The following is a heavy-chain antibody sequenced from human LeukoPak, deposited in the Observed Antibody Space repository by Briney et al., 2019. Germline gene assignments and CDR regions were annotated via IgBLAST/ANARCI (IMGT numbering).Heavy chain of an antibody. J-gene: IGHJ4*02. Sequence: PSETLSLTCAVYGGSFSGYYWSWIRRPPGKGLEWIGEINHSGSTNYNPSLKSRVTTSVDTSKNQFSLKLSSVTAADTAVYYCARSSATTAFKYYFDYWGQGTLVTVSS. CDR3: ARSSATTAFKYYFDY. D-gene: IGHD5-12*01. CDR1: GGSFSGYY. CDR2: INHSGST. V-gene: IGHV4-34*01.